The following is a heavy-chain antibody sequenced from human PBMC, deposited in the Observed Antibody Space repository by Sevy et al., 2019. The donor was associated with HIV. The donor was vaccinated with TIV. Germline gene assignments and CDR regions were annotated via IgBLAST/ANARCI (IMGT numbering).Heavy chain of an antibody. J-gene: IGHJ6*02. CDR2: ISAYNGNT. CDR3: ARGQRYYDSRTWYYYGMDV. Sequence: ASVKVSCKASGYTYTSYGIIWVRPAPGQGLEWMGWISAYNGNTNYAQKVKGRVTMTTDTSTSTAYMELRSLRADDTAVYYCARGQRYYDSRTWYYYGMDVWGQGTTVTVSS. CDR1: GYTYTSYG. D-gene: IGHD3-22*01. V-gene: IGHV1-18*01.